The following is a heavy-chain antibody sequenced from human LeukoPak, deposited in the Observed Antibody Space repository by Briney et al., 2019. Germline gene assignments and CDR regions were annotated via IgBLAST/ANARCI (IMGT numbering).Heavy chain of an antibody. J-gene: IGHJ4*02. D-gene: IGHD5-18*01. CDR1: GFTFSSYS. Sequence: GGSLRLSCAAAGFTFSSYSMGWVRQAPGRVLGWVSGITASGGNTYYADSVKGRFTISRDNSKNTLYLQVNSLRAEDTAVYYCAKGNGYSYGRYYFDYWGQGTLVTVSS. V-gene: IGHV3-23*01. CDR3: AKGNGYSYGRYYFDY. CDR2: ITASGGNT.